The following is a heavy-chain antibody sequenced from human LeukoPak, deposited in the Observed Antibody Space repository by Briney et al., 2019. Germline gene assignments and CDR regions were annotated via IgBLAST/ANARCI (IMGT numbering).Heavy chain of an antibody. CDR2: ITNNADAT. Sequence: PGGSLRLSCAASGFTFRNVAMSWVRQAPGKGLEWVSHITNNADATYYADSVKGRFTVSRDNSNNILYLQLDSLRAEDAAVYYCAKDFWSGNYQSGGLDVWAQGSTVTVSS. CDR3: AKDFWSGNYQSGGLDV. D-gene: IGHD3-3*01. J-gene: IGHJ6*02. V-gene: IGHV3-23*01. CDR1: GFTFRNVA.